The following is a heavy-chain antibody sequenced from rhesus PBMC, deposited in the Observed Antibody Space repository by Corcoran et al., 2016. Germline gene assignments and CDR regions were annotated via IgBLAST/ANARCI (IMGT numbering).Heavy chain of an antibody. CDR2: ISGSGGST. D-gene: IGHD4-29*01. J-gene: IGHJ4*01. CDR1: GGSISSNW. V-gene: IGHV4-173*01. Sequence: QLQLQESGPGLVKPSETLSLTCAVSGGSISSNWWSWIRQPPGKGLEWIGRISGSGGSTRYNPALKRRVTISTDTSKNQLSLKLISGTAADTAVYYCARDHYGSSLGYWGQGVLVTVSS. CDR3: ARDHYGSSLGY.